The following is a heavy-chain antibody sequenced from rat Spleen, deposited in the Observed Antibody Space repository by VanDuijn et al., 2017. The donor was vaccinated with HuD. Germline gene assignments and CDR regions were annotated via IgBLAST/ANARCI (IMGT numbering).Heavy chain of an antibody. D-gene: IGHD1-4*01. V-gene: IGHV5-7*01. CDR2: IGYDGSST. Sequence: EVQLVESGGGVVQPGRSLKFSCVPSGFTFSDYNMAWVRQAPKKGLEWVATIGYDGSSTYYRDSVKGRFTISRDNANSTLYLQMDSLRSEDTATYYCAREAGIPFHYFDYWGQGVMVTVSS. CDR3: AREAGIPFHYFDY. CDR1: GFTFSDYN. J-gene: IGHJ2*01.